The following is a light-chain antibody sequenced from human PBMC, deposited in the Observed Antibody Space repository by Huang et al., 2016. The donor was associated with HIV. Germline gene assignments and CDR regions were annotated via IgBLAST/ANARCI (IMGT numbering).Light chain of an antibody. CDR3: QQYDNLYT. CDR2: DAS. J-gene: IGKJ2*01. CDR1: QDISNY. V-gene: IGKV1-33*01. Sequence: DIQMTQSPSSLSASVGDRVTITCQASQDISNYLNWYQQKPGKAPKLLIYDASNLETGVPSRFSVSGSGTDFTFTISSLQPEDIATDYCQQYDNLYTFGQGTKLEIK.